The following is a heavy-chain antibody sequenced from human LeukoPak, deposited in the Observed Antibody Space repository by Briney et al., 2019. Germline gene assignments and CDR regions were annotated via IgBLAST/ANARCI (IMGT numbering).Heavy chain of an antibody. CDR3: ARDFGESYAKDV. CDR2: SNSGSSAI. CDR1: GFTFSSYA. D-gene: IGHD2-21*01. Sequence: GGSLRLSCAASGFTFSSYAMNWVRQAPGRGPEWISYSNSGSSAIYYADSVKGRFTISRDNAKNSLYLQMNTLRADDTAVYYCARDFGESYAKDVWGQGTTVIVSS. V-gene: IGHV3-48*04. J-gene: IGHJ6*02.